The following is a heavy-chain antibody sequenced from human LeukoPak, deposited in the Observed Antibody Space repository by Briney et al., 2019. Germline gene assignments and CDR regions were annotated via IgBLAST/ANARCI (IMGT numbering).Heavy chain of an antibody. CDR2: ISNDGSRK. CDR3: ARDRAWNYFDY. V-gene: IGHV3-30*03. Sequence: GGSPRLSCAPSGFTFSRHGMHWVRQAPGKGLEWVAIISNDGSRKYYAHSVEGRFTISRDNSKNTLYLQMDSLRAEDTAVYYCARDRAWNYFDYWGQGILVTVSS. D-gene: IGHD3-3*01. CDR1: GFTFSRHG. J-gene: IGHJ4*02.